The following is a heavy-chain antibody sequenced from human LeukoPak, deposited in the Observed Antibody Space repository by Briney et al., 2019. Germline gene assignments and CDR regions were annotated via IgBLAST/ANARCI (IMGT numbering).Heavy chain of an antibody. V-gene: IGHV1-18*01. CDR3: ARDREEGYYYDSSGYYR. Sequence: ASVKVSCKASGYTFTSYGISWVRQAPGQGLEWMGWISAYNGNTNYAQKLQGRVTMTTDTSTSTACMELRSLRSDDTAVYYCARDREEGYYYDSSGYYRWGQGTLVTVSS. D-gene: IGHD3-22*01. CDR1: GYTFTSYG. CDR2: ISAYNGNT. J-gene: IGHJ4*02.